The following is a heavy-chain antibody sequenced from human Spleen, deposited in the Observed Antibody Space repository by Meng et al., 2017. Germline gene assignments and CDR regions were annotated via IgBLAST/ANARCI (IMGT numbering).Heavy chain of an antibody. V-gene: IGHV7-4-1*02. CDR2: INTHTGSP. J-gene: IGHJ4*02. D-gene: IGHD4-17*01. CDR1: GYTFTTYP. CDR3: ARDHGDSGTLYYFDY. Sequence: QVQLVQSGSELKKSWASVKVSCKASGYTFTTYPLNWVRQAPGQGLEWVGWINTHTGSPTYAQGFRGRFVLSLDTSASTAYLQITSLEAEDTAVYYCARDHGDSGTLYYFDYWGQGTLVTVSS.